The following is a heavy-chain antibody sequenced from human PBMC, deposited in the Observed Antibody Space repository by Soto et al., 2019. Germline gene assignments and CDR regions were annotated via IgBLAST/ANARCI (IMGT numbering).Heavy chain of an antibody. V-gene: IGHV3-53*04. CDR1: GFTVSSNY. CDR3: ARGPKSGLVPTYYLDY. CDR2: IYSGGST. J-gene: IGHJ4*02. D-gene: IGHD6-19*01. Sequence: VGSLRLSCAASGFTVSSNYMSWVRQAPGKGLEWVSVIYSGGSTYYADSVKGRFTISRHNSKNTLYLQMNSLRAEDTAVYYCARGPKSGLVPTYYLDYWAQGT.